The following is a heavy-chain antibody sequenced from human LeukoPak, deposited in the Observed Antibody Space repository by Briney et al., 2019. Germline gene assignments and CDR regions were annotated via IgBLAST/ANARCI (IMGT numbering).Heavy chain of an antibody. J-gene: IGHJ4*02. CDR3: ARGARKGDDYGGFFEY. CDR2: ISYDGSKK. V-gene: IGHV3-30*04. Sequence: GGSLRLSCAASGFTFSSYAMHWVRQAPGKGLEWMAVISYDGSKKDYADSVKGRFTISRDNSKNTLYLQMNSLRAEDTAVYYCARGARKGDDYGGFFEYWGQGTLVTVSS. D-gene: IGHD4-23*01. CDR1: GFTFSSYA.